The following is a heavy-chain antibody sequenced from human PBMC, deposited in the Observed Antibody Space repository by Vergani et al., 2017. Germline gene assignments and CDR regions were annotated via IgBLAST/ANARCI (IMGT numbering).Heavy chain of an antibody. Sequence: QMQLQESGPGLVKASETLSLTCTVPGDSIISRSYYWCWIRQPPGKGLEWIGSIYNSGNGDSSSSLKSRVSISADTSKNQFSLRLTSVTAADTAVYYCASGKYYSDSTSHFRGRYFDVWGRGTLVTVPS. D-gene: IGHD3-16*01. CDR3: ASGKYYSDSTSHFRGRYFDV. V-gene: IGHV4-39*01. J-gene: IGHJ2*01. CDR1: GDSIISRSYY. CDR2: IYNSGNG.